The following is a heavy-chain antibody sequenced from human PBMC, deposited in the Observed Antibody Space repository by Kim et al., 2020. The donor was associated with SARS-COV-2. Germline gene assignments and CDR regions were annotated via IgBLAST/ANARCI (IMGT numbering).Heavy chain of an antibody. Sequence: ASVKVSCKTSGYSFTNYGINWVRQAPGQGLEWMGWINTYNGDTGFAKKFQGRVTITADTSTTTAYMELRSLRSDDTAVYYCKRDPPIFMVRGLATSDYWGQGTLVTVSS. CDR3: KRDPPIFMVRGLATSDY. CDR2: INTYNGDT. CDR1: GYSFTNYG. D-gene: IGHD3-10*01. V-gene: IGHV1-18*04. J-gene: IGHJ4*02.